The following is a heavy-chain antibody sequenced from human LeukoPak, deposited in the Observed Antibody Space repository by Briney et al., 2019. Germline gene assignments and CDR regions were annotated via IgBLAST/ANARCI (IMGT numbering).Heavy chain of an antibody. CDR1: GGTFSSYA. CDR2: IIPIFGTA. CDR3: ARSLHYYYYYMDV. Sequence: SVKVSCKASGGTFSSYAISRVRQAPGQGLEWMGGIIPIFGTANYAQKFQGRVTITTDESTSTAYMELSSLRSEDTAVYYCARSLHYYYYYMDVWGKGTTVTVSS. D-gene: IGHD1-26*01. J-gene: IGHJ6*03. V-gene: IGHV1-69*05.